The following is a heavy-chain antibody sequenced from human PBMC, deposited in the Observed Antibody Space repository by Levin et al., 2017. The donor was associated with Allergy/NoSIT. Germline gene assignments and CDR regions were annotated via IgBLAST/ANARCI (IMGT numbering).Heavy chain of an antibody. D-gene: IGHD3-10*01. CDR2: ISSSSSYI. J-gene: IGHJ4*02. CDR1: GFTFSSYS. V-gene: IGHV3-21*01. CDR3: ARGGDYYGSGWFVDY. Sequence: MTGGSLRLSCAASGFTFSSYSMNWVRQAPGKGLEWVSSISSSSSYIYYADSVKGRFTISRDNAKNSLYLQMNSLRAEDTAVYYCARGGDYYGSGWFVDYWGQGTLVTVSS.